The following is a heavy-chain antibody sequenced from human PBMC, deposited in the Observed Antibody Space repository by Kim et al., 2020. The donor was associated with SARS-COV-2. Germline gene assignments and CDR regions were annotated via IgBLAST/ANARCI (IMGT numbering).Heavy chain of an antibody. CDR3: ARDVRHGMDV. V-gene: IGHV1-18*01. Sequence: ASVKVSCKASGYTFTSDGISWVRQAPGQGLEWMGWISTYNDKKNCAQNFQGRVTMTTDTSTSTAYMELRSLRSDDTAVYYCARDVRHGMDVWGQGTTVTVSS. CDR1: GYTFTSDG. D-gene: IGHD3-10*01. J-gene: IGHJ6*02. CDR2: ISTYNDKK.